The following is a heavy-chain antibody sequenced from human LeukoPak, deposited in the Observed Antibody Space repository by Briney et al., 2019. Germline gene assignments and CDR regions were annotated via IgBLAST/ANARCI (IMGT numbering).Heavy chain of an antibody. CDR1: GGSISSYY. Sequence: SETLSLTCTVSGGSISSYYWSWIRQPPGKGLEWIGYIYYSGNTNYNPFLQSRVTISLDTSKNQFSLKLSSVTAADTAVYFCARLYSSGWYYFDHWGQGTLVTVSS. CDR2: IYYSGNT. J-gene: IGHJ4*02. V-gene: IGHV4-59*08. CDR3: ARLYSSGWYYFDH. D-gene: IGHD6-19*01.